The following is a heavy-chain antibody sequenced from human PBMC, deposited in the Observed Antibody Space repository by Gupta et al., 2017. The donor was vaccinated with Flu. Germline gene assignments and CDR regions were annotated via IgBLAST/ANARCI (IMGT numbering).Heavy chain of an antibody. D-gene: IGHD6-6*01. Sequence: GLEWIGEMNHSGNTNYSPSRKSRVTISVDTSKNQFSLKLSSVTAADTAVYYCAAYSSSSVYWGQGTLVTVSS. V-gene: IGHV4-34*01. CDR3: AAYSSSSVY. J-gene: IGHJ4*02. CDR2: MNHSGNT.